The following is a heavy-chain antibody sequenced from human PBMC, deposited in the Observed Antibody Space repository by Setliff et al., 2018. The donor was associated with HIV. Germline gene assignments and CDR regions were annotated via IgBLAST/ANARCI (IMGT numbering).Heavy chain of an antibody. V-gene: IGHV4-39*07. J-gene: IGHJ4*02. CDR3: ARGVAAAGL. Sequence: SETLSLTCTVSGGSISSSSYYWAWIRQPPGKGLEWIGNIFYSGHTFYNPSLRSRVTISVDTSKNQFSLKLSSVTAADTALYYCARGVAAAGLWGQGTLVNVSS. D-gene: IGHD6-13*01. CDR1: GGSISSSSYY. CDR2: IFYSGHT.